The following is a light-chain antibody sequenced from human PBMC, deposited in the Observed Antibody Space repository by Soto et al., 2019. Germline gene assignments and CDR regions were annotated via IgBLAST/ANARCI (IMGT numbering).Light chain of an antibody. V-gene: IGKV3D-15*01. Sequence: EIVITQSPVTLSASPGERVTLTCRASQSVNINLAWYQQRPGQAPRVLIYGASNRASGIPDRFSGSGSGTDFTLTISSLEPDDFALYYCQQYKDWPPLTFGGGTRLEIK. CDR2: GAS. J-gene: IGKJ4*01. CDR1: QSVNIN. CDR3: QQYKDWPPLT.